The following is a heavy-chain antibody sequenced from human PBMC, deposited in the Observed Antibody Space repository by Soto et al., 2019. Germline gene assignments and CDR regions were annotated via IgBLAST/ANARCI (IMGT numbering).Heavy chain of an antibody. CDR3: AREVWNQLSLKPDAFDI. CDR1: GFTFSSYG. CDR2: IWYDGSNK. Sequence: QVQLVESGGGVVQPGRSLRLSCAASGFTFSSYGMHWVRQAPGKGLEWGAVIWYDGSNKYYADSVKGRFTISRDNSKNTLYLQMNSLRAEDTAVYYCAREVWNQLSLKPDAFDIWGQGTMVTVSS. V-gene: IGHV3-33*01. D-gene: IGHD2-2*01. J-gene: IGHJ3*02.